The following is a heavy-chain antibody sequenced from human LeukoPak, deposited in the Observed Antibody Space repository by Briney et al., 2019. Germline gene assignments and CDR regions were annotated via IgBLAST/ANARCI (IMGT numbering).Heavy chain of an antibody. V-gene: IGHV3-48*04. CDR3: TSGSHQFFDY. CDR2: ISSSSSTI. D-gene: IGHD3-10*01. CDR1: GFTFSTYS. Sequence: GRSLRLSCAASGFTFSTYSMNWVRQAPGKGLEWVSYISSSSSTIYYADSVKGRFTISRDNAKNSLYLQMNSLRAEDTAEYYCTSGSHQFFDYWGQGTLVTVSS. J-gene: IGHJ4*02.